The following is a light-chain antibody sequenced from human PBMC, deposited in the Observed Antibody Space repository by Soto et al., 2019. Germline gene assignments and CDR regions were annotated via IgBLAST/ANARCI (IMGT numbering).Light chain of an antibody. V-gene: IGKV3-11*01. J-gene: IGKJ1*01. CDR3: QQRSNWPWT. CDR1: QSVSRH. Sequence: EIVLTQSPATLSLSPGERATLSCRASQSVSRHLAWYQQKPGQAPRLLIYDASNRATGIPARFSGSGSGTDFTLTISSLEPEDFAVYYCQQRSNWPWTFGQGTKVDIK. CDR2: DAS.